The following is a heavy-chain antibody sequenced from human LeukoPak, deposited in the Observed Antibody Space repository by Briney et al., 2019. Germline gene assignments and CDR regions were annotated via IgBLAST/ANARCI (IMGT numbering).Heavy chain of an antibody. CDR2: ISSSGSTI. CDR3: ARDRGYSSGWYIDY. J-gene: IGHJ4*02. V-gene: IGHV3-48*03. Sequence: GGSLRLSCTGSGFTFGDYGLNWVRQAPGKGLEWVSYISSSGSTIYYADSVKGRFTISRDNAKNSLYLQMNSLRAEDTAVYYCARDRGYSSGWYIDYWGQGTLVTVSS. D-gene: IGHD6-19*01. CDR1: GFTFGDYG.